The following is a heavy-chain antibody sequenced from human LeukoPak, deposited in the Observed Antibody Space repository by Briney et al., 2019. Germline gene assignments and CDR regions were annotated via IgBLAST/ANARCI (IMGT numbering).Heavy chain of an antibody. CDR1: GFTVSSNY. Sequence: GGSLRLSCAASGFTVSSNYMSWVRQAPGKGLEWVSAISGSGGSTYYADSVRGRFTISRDNSKNTLYLQMNSLRAEDTAVYYCAKVPWAYGSGSSPFDYWGQGTLVTVSS. V-gene: IGHV3-23*01. CDR2: ISGSGGST. CDR3: AKVPWAYGSGSSPFDY. J-gene: IGHJ4*02. D-gene: IGHD3-10*01.